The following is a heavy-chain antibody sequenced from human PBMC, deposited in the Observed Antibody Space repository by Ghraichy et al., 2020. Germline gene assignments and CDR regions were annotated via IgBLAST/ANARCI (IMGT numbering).Heavy chain of an antibody. CDR1: GFTFSSYW. Sequence: GESLNISCAASGFTFSSYWMSWVRQAPGKGLEWVANIKQDGSEKYYVDSVKGRFTIYRDNAKNSLYLQMNSLRAEDTAVYYCARDGPRDTDYWGQGTLVTVSS. V-gene: IGHV3-7*01. CDR3: ARDGPRDTDY. CDR2: IKQDGSEK. D-gene: IGHD5-18*01. J-gene: IGHJ4*02.